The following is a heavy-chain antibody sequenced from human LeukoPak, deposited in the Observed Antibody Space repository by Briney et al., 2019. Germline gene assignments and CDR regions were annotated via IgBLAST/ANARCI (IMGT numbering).Heavy chain of an antibody. CDR3: ARDLGGDSGGY. D-gene: IGHD2-21*02. J-gene: IGHJ4*02. CDR2: IYYTGIT. CDR1: GASITTYY. V-gene: IGHV4-59*12. Sequence: SETLSLTCTVSGASITTYYWSWIRQPPGKGLELIGYIYYTGITNYNPSLKSRVTISIDTSKNQFSLKLSSVTAADTAVYYCARDLGGDSGGYWGQGTLVTVSS.